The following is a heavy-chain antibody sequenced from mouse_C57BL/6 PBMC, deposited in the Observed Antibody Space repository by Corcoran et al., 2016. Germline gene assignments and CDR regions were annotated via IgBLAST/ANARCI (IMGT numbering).Heavy chain of an antibody. D-gene: IGHD1-1*01. CDR3: ARSDYGSSYLMDY. V-gene: IGHV1-66*01. J-gene: IGHJ4*01. CDR1: GYSFTSYY. Sequence: QVQLQQSGPELVKPGASVKISCKASGYSFTSYYIHWVKQRPGQGLEWIGWLYPGSGNTKYNEKFKGKATLTADTSSSTAYMQLSSLTSEDSAVYYCARSDYGSSYLMDYWGQGTSVTVSS. CDR2: LYPGSGNT.